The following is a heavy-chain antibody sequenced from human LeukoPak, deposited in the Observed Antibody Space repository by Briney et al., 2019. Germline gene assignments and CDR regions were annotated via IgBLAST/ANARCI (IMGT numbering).Heavy chain of an antibody. CDR3: AREGRATGGYSGSYFDY. CDR1: GFTFSNYA. Sequence: GGSLRLSCAASGFTFSNYAMRWVRQAPGKGLEWVANIKQDGSEKYYVDSVKGRFTISRDNAKNSLYLQMNSLRAEDTAVYYCAREGRATGGYSGSYFDYWGQGTLVTVSS. J-gene: IGHJ4*02. CDR2: IKQDGSEK. D-gene: IGHD1-26*01. V-gene: IGHV3-7*01.